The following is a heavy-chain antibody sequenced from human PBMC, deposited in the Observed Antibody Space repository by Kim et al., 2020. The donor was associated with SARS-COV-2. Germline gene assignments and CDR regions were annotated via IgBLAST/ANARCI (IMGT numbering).Heavy chain of an antibody. CDR3: ARQGGSSTSCYQFGY. V-gene: IGHV4-59*08. J-gene: IGHJ4*02. D-gene: IGHD2-2*01. Sequence: PSLDSRVARSVDTSKNQFSLKQSSVTAADTAVYYCARQGGSSTSCYQFGYWGQGTLVTVSS.